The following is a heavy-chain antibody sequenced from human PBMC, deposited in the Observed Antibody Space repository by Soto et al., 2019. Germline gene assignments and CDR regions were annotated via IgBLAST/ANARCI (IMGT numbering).Heavy chain of an antibody. CDR1: GFTFSSYA. D-gene: IGHD1-26*01. CDR2: ISYDGSNK. J-gene: IGHJ6*02. Sequence: GGSLRLSCAASGFTFSSYAMHWVRQAPGKGLEWVAVISYDGSNKYYADSVKGRFTISRDNSKNTLYLQMNSLRAEDTAVYYCASWEGGSGSYLYYYYGMDVWGQGTTVTVSS. CDR3: ASWEGGSGSYLYYYYGMDV. V-gene: IGHV3-30-3*01.